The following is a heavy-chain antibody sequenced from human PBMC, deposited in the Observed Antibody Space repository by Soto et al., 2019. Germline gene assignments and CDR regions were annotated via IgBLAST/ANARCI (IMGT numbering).Heavy chain of an antibody. Sequence: GGSLRLSCTDSGFSFNTYVMDWVRQAPGKGLEWVARILYDGSKEYYADPVKGRFTISRDTSKNTVYLQMKSLTPGDTAVYYCAKATATGGGAFEIYGQGTKVTVSS. CDR2: ILYDGSKE. V-gene: IGHV3-30*18. CDR1: GFSFNTYV. CDR3: AKATATGGGAFEI. D-gene: IGHD2-8*02. J-gene: IGHJ3*02.